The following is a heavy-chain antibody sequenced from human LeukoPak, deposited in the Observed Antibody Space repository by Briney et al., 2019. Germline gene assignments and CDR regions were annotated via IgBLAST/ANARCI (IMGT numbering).Heavy chain of an antibody. D-gene: IGHD3-22*01. CDR2: FNHSGST. CDR3: ARGIPRGHYYDSSGYRFDY. CDR1: GGSFSGYY. V-gene: IGHV4-34*01. J-gene: IGHJ4*02. Sequence: SETLSLTCAVYGGSFSGYYWSWIRQPPGKGLEWIGEFNHSGSTNYNPSLKSRVTISVDTSKNQFSLKLSSVTAADTTVYYCARGIPRGHYYDSSGYRFDYWGQGTLVTVSS.